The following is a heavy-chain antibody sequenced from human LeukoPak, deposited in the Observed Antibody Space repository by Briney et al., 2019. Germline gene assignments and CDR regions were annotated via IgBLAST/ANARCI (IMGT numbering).Heavy chain of an antibody. Sequence: GGSLRLSCAASGFTFSTYSMNWVRQAPGKGLEWVSYISSSISTIYYADSVKGRFTISRDNAKNSLYLQMNSLRAEDTAVYYCASMTTVTTSYYFDYWGQGTLVTVSS. CDR2: ISSSISTI. V-gene: IGHV3-48*01. CDR3: ASMTTVTTSYYFDY. D-gene: IGHD4-17*01. CDR1: GFTFSTYS. J-gene: IGHJ4*02.